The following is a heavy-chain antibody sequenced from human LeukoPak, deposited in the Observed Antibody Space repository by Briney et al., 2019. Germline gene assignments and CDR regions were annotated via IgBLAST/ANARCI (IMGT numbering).Heavy chain of an antibody. CDR3: AKRMGPSIAATDLDY. D-gene: IGHD6-13*01. J-gene: IGHJ4*02. V-gene: IGHV3-30*18. Sequence: GGSLRLSFAASGFAFSTFGMEWVRQAPGKGLEWVAVISYDGSNKYYADSVKGRFTVSRDNSKNTLYLQMDSLRVEDTAVYYCAKRMGPSIAATDLDYWGQGTLVTVSS. CDR2: ISYDGSNK. CDR1: GFAFSTFG.